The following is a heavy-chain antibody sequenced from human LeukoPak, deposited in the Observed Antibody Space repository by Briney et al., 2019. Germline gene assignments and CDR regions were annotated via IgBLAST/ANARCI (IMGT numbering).Heavy chain of an antibody. CDR3: ARDSSAAGFDY. Sequence: GGSLRLSCAASGFTFSSYWMGWVRQAPGKGLEWVSSISSSSSYIYYADSVKGRFTISRDNAKNSLYLQMNSLRAEDTAVYYCARDSSAAGFDYWGQGTLVTVSS. CDR2: ISSSSSYI. CDR1: GFTFSSYW. J-gene: IGHJ4*02. V-gene: IGHV3-21*01. D-gene: IGHD6-13*01.